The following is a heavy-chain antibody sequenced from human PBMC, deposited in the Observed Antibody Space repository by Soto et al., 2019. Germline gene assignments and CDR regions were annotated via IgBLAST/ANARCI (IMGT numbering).Heavy chain of an antibody. CDR1: GFNFGDYA. Sequence: SLRLACAPSGFNFGDYAMHGARQVPGKGLEWVSGINCNSGSIGYADSVQGRFAISRDNAKNSLHLQMNSLRAEDTAFYYCVKDESINWYSGHFRHWGQGTLVTVSS. J-gene: IGHJ1*01. CDR2: INCNSGSI. V-gene: IGHV3-9*01. CDR3: VKDESINWYSGHFRH. D-gene: IGHD6-13*01.